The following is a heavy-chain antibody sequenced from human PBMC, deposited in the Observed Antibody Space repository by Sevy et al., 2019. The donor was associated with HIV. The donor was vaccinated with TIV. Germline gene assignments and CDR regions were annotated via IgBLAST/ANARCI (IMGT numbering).Heavy chain of an antibody. V-gene: IGHV3-23*01. Sequence: GGSLRLSCAASGFTFSSYAMSWVRQAPGKGLEWVSAISGSGGSTYYADSVKGRFTISRDNSKNTLYLQMNSLRAEDTAVYYCAKDPTPETTYYDFWSGDTITYYFDYWGHGTLVTVSS. CDR1: GFTFSSYA. CDR3: AKDPTPETTYYDFWSGDTITYYFDY. D-gene: IGHD3-3*01. CDR2: ISGSGGST. J-gene: IGHJ4*01.